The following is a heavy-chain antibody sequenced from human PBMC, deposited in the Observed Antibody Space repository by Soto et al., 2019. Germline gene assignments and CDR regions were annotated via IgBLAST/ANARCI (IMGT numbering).Heavy chain of an antibody. V-gene: IGHV3-30*18. Sequence: PGGSLRLSCAASGFTFMSYGMHWVRQAPGRGLEWVAVISYDGSNKYYADSVKGRFTISRDNSKNTLYLQMNSLRAEDTAVYYCAKGGVGSTSNAFDIWGQGTMVTVSS. CDR2: ISYDGSNK. CDR3: AKGGVGSTSNAFDI. D-gene: IGHD1-26*01. J-gene: IGHJ3*02. CDR1: GFTFMSYG.